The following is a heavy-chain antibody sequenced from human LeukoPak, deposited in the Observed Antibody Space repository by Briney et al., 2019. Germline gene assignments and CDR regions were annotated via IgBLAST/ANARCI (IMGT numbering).Heavy chain of an antibody. J-gene: IGHJ6*03. CDR2: IYTSGST. CDR3: ARQDSSSGCYYMDV. D-gene: IGHD6-6*01. V-gene: IGHV4-4*09. Sequence: SETLSLTCTVSVGSISSYYWSWIRQPPGKGLEWIGYIYTSGSTNYNPSLKSRVTISVDTSKNQFSLKLSSVTAAATAVYYCARQDSSSGCYYMDVWGKGTTVTVSS. CDR1: VGSISSYY.